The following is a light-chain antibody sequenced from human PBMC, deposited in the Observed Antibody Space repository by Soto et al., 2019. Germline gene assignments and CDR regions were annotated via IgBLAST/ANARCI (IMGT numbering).Light chain of an antibody. V-gene: IGLV2-14*01. CDR2: EVS. J-gene: IGLJ2*01. Sequence: QSVLTQPASVSGSPGQSITISCTGTSSDVGGYNHVAWYQLHPGKAPKLMIYEVSNRPSGVSNRFSGSKSGNTASLTISGLQAEDEADYYCSSYTSSSTLVVFGGGTKLTVL. CDR1: SSDVGGYNH. CDR3: SSYTSSSTLVV.